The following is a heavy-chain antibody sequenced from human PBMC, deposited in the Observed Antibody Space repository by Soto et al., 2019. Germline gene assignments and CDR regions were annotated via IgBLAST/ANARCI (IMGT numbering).Heavy chain of an antibody. D-gene: IGHD1-26*01. CDR1: GFTFSSYA. Sequence: EVQLLESGGGLVQPGGSLRLSCAASGFTFSSYAMRWVRQAPVKGLEWVSAISGSGGSTYYADSVKGRFTISRDNSKTTLYTQMNSLRAEDTAVYYCARRGSGSYYGYWGQGTLVTVSS. V-gene: IGHV3-23*01. CDR3: ARRGSGSYYGY. CDR2: ISGSGGST. J-gene: IGHJ4*02.